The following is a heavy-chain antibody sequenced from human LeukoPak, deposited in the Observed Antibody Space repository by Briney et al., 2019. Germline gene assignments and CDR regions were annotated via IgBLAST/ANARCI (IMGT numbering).Heavy chain of an antibody. Sequence: SETLSLTCGVSGYSISTDYYYWGWIRQPPGKGLEWIGNIYQSGITYYSPSLKSRVTISVDTSKNQFSLRLSSVTAEDTAVYYCTREAGNYQFYYYMDVWGKGTTVTVSS. J-gene: IGHJ6*03. CDR1: GYSISTDYYY. CDR2: IYQSGIT. D-gene: IGHD1-14*01. CDR3: TREAGNYQFYYYMDV. V-gene: IGHV4-38-2*02.